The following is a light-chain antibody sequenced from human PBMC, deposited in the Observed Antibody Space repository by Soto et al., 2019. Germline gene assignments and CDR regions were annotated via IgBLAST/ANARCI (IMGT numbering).Light chain of an antibody. V-gene: IGKV3-20*01. CDR2: GAS. CDR1: QSVSSSY. J-gene: IGKJ4*01. Sequence: EIVLTQSPGTLSLSPGERATLSCRASQSVSSSYFAWYQQKPGPAPRLLIYGASSRATCIPDRFSGSGSGTDLTITISRLKPEDFAVYYCQQYVSSPITFDGGTKVEI. CDR3: QQYVSSPIT.